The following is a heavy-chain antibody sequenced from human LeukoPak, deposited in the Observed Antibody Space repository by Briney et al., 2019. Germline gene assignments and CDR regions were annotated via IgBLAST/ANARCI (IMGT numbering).Heavy chain of an antibody. CDR1: GGSISSYY. J-gene: IGHJ4*02. CDR2: IYYSGST. V-gene: IGHV4-59*01. Sequence: PSETLSLTCTVPGGSISSYYWGWIRQPPGKGLEWIGYIYYSGSTNYNPSLKSRVTISVDTSKNQFSLKLSSVTAADTAVYYCARVSFSRHNYVWGSYRFDYWGQGTLVTVSS. CDR3: ARVSFSRHNYVWGSYRFDY. D-gene: IGHD3-16*02.